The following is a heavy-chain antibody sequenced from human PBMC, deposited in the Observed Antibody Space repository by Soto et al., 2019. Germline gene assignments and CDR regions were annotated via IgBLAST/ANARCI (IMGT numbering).Heavy chain of an antibody. V-gene: IGHV4-30-4*01. J-gene: IGHJ6*02. CDR1: GGSISFDHYH. D-gene: IGHD2-21*02. CDR2: AHYSGSV. CDR3: AREDDGGDRDYYGLDV. Sequence: QVQLQQSGPGLVKPSQTLSLTCTVSGGSISFDHYHWTWIRQPPGKGLECIGYAHYSGSVLYNPSLKSRVSISVYTSKCQCSLKLSSVTAADTAVYFCAREDDGGDRDYYGLDVWGQGTTVTVSS.